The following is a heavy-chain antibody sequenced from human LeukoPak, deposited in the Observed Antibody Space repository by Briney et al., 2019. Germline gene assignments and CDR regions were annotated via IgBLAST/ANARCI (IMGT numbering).Heavy chain of an antibody. V-gene: IGHV3-33*01. CDR3: ARELGGYFDY. CDR2: IWYDGSNK. Sequence: PGRSLRLSCAASGFTFSSYGMHWVRQAPGEGLEWVAVIWYDGSNKYYADSVKGRFTISRDNSKNTLYLQMNSLRAEDTAVYYCARELGGYFDYWGQGTLVTVSS. J-gene: IGHJ4*02. CDR1: GFTFSSYG. D-gene: IGHD3-3*01.